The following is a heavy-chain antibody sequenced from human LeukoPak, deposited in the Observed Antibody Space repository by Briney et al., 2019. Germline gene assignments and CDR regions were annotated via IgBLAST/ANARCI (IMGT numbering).Heavy chain of an antibody. J-gene: IGHJ5*02. D-gene: IGHD6-13*01. Sequence: GGSLRLSCAASGFTFSSYAMSWVRQAPGEGLEWVSAISGSGGSTYYADSVKGRFTISRDNSKNTLYLQMNSLRAEDTAVYYCAKAPYSSSWGSNWFDPWGQGTLVTVSS. CDR2: ISGSGGST. CDR1: GFTFSSYA. CDR3: AKAPYSSSWGSNWFDP. V-gene: IGHV3-23*01.